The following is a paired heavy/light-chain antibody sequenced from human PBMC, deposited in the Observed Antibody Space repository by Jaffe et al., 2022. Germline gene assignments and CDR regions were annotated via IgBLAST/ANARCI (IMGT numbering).Heavy chain of an antibody. V-gene: IGHV3-20*04. J-gene: IGHJ6*03. CDR1: GFTFDDYG. CDR3: ARDPPGYSSGWIMDV. Sequence: EVQLVESGGGVVRPGGSLRLSCAASGFTFDDYGMHWVRQTAGKGLEWVAGINWNAGSTGYGESVKGRFTISRDNANNFLYLQMNSLRAEDTALYYCARDPPGYSSGWIMDVWGKGTSVTVSS. CDR2: INWNAGST. D-gene: IGHD6-19*01.
Light chain of an antibody. V-gene: IGKV3-20*01. CDR3: QQYGSAPAT. Sequence: EIVLTQSPGTLSLSPGERATLSCRASQSVSSSLAWYQQKSGQAPRLLFYGASSRATGIPDRFSGSGSGTDFTLTISRLEPEDFAVYYCQQYGSAPATFGGGTKVEIK. J-gene: IGKJ4*01. CDR1: QSVSSS. CDR2: GAS.